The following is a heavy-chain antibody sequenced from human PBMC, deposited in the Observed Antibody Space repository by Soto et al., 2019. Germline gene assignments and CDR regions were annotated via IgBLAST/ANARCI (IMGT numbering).Heavy chain of an antibody. J-gene: IGHJ6*02. Sequence: QVHLVESGGGVVQPGRSLRLSCAASGFTFSSYGMHWVRQAPGKGLEWVAVISYDGSNGSNKYYADSVKGRFTISRDNSKSTLYLQMNSLRAEYIFVYYCAKSSGGYHPGCCYFYLKVWGQGTTVTDSS. D-gene: IGHD2-15*01. V-gene: IGHV3-30*18. CDR1: GFTFSSYG. CDR3: AKSSGGYHPGCCYFYLKV. CDR2: ISYDGSNGSNK.